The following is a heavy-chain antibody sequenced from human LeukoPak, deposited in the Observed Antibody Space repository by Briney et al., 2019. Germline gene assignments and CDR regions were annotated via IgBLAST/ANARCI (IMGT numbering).Heavy chain of an antibody. CDR3: ARATSFWDPVPALDV. V-gene: IGHV4-4*07. CDR2: IFSTGTT. CDR1: GTSFTNYF. J-gene: IGHJ6*04. D-gene: IGHD3-3*01. Sequence: SETLSLTCSVSGTSFTNYFWVWIRQPAGMGLEWIGRIFSTGTTNYNPSLKRRVSISMDTAKNQVSLKLTSLTAADTAIYYCARATSFWDPVPALDVWGKGTTVTVSS.